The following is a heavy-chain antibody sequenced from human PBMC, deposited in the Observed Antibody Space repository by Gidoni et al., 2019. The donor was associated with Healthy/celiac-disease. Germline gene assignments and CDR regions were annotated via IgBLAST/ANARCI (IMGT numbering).Heavy chain of an antibody. CDR3: ARLGVGATFAFDI. CDR2: IDPSDSYT. Sequence: VQLVQSGSEVKKPGASLRISCKGSGYSFTSYWSSWVRQMPGKGLEWMGRIDPSDSYTNYSPSFQGHVTISADKSISTAYLQWSSLKASDTAMYYCARLGVGATFAFDIWGQGTMVTVSS. J-gene: IGHJ3*02. CDR1: GYSFTSYW. D-gene: IGHD1-26*01. V-gene: IGHV5-10-1*03.